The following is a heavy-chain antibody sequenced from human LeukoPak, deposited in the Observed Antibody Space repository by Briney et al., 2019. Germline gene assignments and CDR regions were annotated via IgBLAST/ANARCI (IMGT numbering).Heavy chain of an antibody. V-gene: IGHV1-46*01. CDR3: ARDPGLRTHYYYYMDV. CDR1: GYTFTSYY. Sequence: ASVKVSCKASGYTFTSYYMHWVRQAPGQGLEWMGIINPSGGSTSYAQKFQGRVTMTRDMSTSTVYMELSSLRSEDTAVYYCARDPGLRTHYYYYMDVWGKGTTVTISS. D-gene: IGHD3-16*01. J-gene: IGHJ6*03. CDR2: INPSGGST.